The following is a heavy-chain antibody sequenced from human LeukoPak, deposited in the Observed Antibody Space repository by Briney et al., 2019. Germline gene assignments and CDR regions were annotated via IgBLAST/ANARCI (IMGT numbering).Heavy chain of an antibody. J-gene: IGHJ4*02. D-gene: IGHD5-12*01. Sequence: PGGSLRLSCAASGFTFDDYAMHWVRHAPGKGLEWVSGISWNSGSIGYADSVKGRFTISRDNAKNSLYLQMNSLRAEDTALYYCAEGRGQWLRLHYFDYWGQGTLVTVSS. CDR2: ISWNSGSI. V-gene: IGHV3-9*01. CDR3: AEGRGQWLRLHYFDY. CDR1: GFTFDDYA.